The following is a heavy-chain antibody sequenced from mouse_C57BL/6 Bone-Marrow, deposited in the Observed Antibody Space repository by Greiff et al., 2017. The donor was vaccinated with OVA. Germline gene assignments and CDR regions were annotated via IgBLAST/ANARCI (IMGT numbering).Heavy chain of an antibody. V-gene: IGHV1-85*01. J-gene: IGHJ1*03. CDR2: IYPRDGST. CDR3: TRDYGSSHWYFDV. D-gene: IGHD1-1*01. Sequence: VQLQQSGPELVKPGASVKLSCKASGYTFTSYDINWVKQRPGQGLEWIGWIYPRDGSTKYNEKFKGKATLTVDTSSSTAYMELHSLTSEDAAVYFGTRDYGSSHWYFDVWGTGTTVTVSS. CDR1: GYTFTSYD.